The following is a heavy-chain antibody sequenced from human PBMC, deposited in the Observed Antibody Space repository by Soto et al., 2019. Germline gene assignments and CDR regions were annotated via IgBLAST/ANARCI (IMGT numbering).Heavy chain of an antibody. V-gene: IGHV1-18*01. J-gene: IGHJ6*02. CDR2: ISAYNGNT. Sequence: ASGPVSCEASGYTFTIYGIICVRLAPGQGLEWMGWISAYNGNTNYAQTLQGRVTMTTDTSTSTADMELRSLRADDTAVYYCAIRGIAAAGNYGYSCMDGWGQGSTVTISS. D-gene: IGHD6-13*01. CDR3: AIRGIAAAGNYGYSCMDG. CDR1: GYTFTIYG.